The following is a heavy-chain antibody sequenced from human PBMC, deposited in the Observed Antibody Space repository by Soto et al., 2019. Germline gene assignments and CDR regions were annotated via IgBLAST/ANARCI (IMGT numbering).Heavy chain of an antibody. Sequence: SETLSLTCTVSGAARHGETYYWTWIRQAPGKGMVWVGHIYYTGSTNYNPAFNDRVTISVDTSKNHFSLQLTSVAAADTAVYYCARGAGFSYASTWFDIWGQGTLVTVSS. CDR1: GAARHGETYY. J-gene: IGHJ5*02. CDR2: IYYTGST. D-gene: IGHD5-18*01. V-gene: IGHV4-61*03. CDR3: ARGAGFSYASTWFDI.